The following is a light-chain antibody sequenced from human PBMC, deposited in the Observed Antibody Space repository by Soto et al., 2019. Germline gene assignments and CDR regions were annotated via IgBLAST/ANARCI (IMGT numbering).Light chain of an antibody. V-gene: IGKV1-27*01. CDR2: AAS. CDR3: QKCNIAPFT. CDR1: QDIRND. J-gene: IGKJ3*01. Sequence: DIPMTQSPSSLSASVGDRVTITCRASQDIRNDLAWYQQKPGKVPKVLIHAASTLQSGVPSRFSGSGSGTDFTLTISGLQPDDVATYYCQKCNIAPFTFGRGTKVDIK.